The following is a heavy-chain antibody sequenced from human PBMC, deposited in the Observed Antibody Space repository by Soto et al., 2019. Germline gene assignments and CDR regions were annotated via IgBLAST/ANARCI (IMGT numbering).Heavy chain of an antibody. J-gene: IGHJ4*02. CDR3: AKHGASSGSVFDC. CDR1: GGSISSYY. Sequence: SETLSLTCIVFGGSISSYYWSWIRQPPGKGLEWIGYIYYSGSTYYSPSLKSRVTISVDTSKNQFSLKLNSVTAADTAVYYCAKHGASSGSVFDCWGQGTLVTVSS. D-gene: IGHD6-19*01. V-gene: IGHV4-59*04. CDR2: IYYSGST.